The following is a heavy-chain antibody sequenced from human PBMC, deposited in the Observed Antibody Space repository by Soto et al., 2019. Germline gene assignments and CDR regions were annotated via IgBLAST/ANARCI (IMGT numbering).Heavy chain of an antibody. CDR3: AKGEDYGDYNWYFDL. CDR1: GFTFSSYA. CDR2: ISGSGGST. J-gene: IGHJ2*01. V-gene: IGHV3-23*01. D-gene: IGHD4-17*01. Sequence: PGGSLRLSCAASGFTFSSYAMSWVRQAPGKGLEWVLAISGSGGSTYYADSVKGRFTISRDNPKNTLYLQMNSLRAEDTAVYYCAKGEDYGDYNWYFDLWGRGTLVTVSS.